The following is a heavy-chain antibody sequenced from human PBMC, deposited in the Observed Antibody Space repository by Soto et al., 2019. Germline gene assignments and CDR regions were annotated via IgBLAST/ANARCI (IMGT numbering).Heavy chain of an antibody. Sequence: SGPNAGEPTQTLTLTCTFSGFSLSTSGVGVGWIRQPPGKALEWLALIYWNDDKRYSPSLKSRLTITKDTSKNQVVLTMTNMDPVDTATYYCAHTPIPKYSYGFYYYGMDVWGQGTTVTVSS. J-gene: IGHJ6*02. CDR1: GFSLSTSGVG. V-gene: IGHV2-5*01. CDR3: AHTPIPKYSYGFYYYGMDV. D-gene: IGHD5-18*01. CDR2: IYWNDDK.